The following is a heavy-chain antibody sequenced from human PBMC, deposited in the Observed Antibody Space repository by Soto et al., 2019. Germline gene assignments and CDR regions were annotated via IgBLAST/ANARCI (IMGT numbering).Heavy chain of an antibody. CDR1: GGSFSGYY. V-gene: IGHV4-34*01. CDR2: INHSGST. Sequence: QVQLQQWGAGLLKPSETLSLTCAVYGGSFSGYYWTWIRQPPGTGLEWIGEINHSGSTNYNPSLKXXVTISVDTSRNQFSLQLTSVTAADTAVYYCARDKITGLFDYWGQGTLVTVSS. CDR3: ARDKITGLFDY. D-gene: IGHD2-8*02. J-gene: IGHJ4*02.